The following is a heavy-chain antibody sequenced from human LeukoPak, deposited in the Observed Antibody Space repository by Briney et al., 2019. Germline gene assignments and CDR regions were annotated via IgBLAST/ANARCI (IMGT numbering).Heavy chain of an antibody. Sequence: SETLSLTCTVSGGSISSYYWSWIRQPAGKGLEWIGRIYVSGSTNYSPSLKSRVTMSVDTSKNQFSLKLGSVTAADTAVYYCARNLGSGSYYWLDLWGQGTLVTVSS. CDR3: ARNLGSGSYYWLDL. CDR2: IYVSGST. CDR1: GGSISSYY. V-gene: IGHV4-4*07. J-gene: IGHJ5*02. D-gene: IGHD3-10*02.